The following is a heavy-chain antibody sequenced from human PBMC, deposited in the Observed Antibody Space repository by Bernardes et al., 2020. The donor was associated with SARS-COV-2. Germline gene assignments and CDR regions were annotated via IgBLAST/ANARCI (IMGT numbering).Heavy chain of an antibody. D-gene: IGHD4-17*01. CDR2: IYYSGST. V-gene: IGHV4-31*03. Sequence: SETLSLTCTVSGGSISSGGYYWSWIRQHPGKGLEWIGYIYYSGSTYYNPSLKSRVTISVDTSKNQFSLKLSSVTAEDTAVYYCARVDSGGINWFDPWAREPWSPSPQ. CDR3: ARVDSGGINWFDP. CDR1: GGSISSGGYY. J-gene: IGHJ5*02.